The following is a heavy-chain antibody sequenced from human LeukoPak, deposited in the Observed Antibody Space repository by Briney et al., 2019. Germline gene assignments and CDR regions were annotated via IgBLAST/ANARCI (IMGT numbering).Heavy chain of an antibody. CDR2: ISVRAATI. V-gene: IGHV3-48*03. D-gene: IGHD6-19*01. Sequence: GGSLRLSCAASGFDLGHYEVNWARQAPGKGLEWIAHISVRAATIYCGDSVEGRFTISRDDAKNSLFLQMNSLRVEDTAIYYCARDGDIAVATAPYYFDYWGQGILVTVSS. CDR1: GFDLGHYE. J-gene: IGHJ4*02. CDR3: ARDGDIAVATAPYYFDY.